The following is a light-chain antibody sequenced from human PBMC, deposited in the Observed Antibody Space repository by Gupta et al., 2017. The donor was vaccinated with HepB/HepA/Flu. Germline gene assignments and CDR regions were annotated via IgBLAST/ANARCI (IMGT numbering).Light chain of an antibody. J-gene: IGKJ5*01. V-gene: IGKV1-39*01. CDR2: AAS. CDR3: QQSYSTPVT. Sequence: DFQMTQSPCSLPAYVGDRVTITCRGSQSISSYLNWYQQKPGKAPKLLIYAASSLQSGVPSRFSGSGSGRDFTLTISSLQPEDFATYYCQQSYSTPVTFGQGTRLEIK. CDR1: QSISSY.